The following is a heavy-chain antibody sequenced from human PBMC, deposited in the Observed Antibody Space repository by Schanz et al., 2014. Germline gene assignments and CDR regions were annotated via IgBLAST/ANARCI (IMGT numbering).Heavy chain of an antibody. Sequence: EVQLLESGGGLVQPGGSLRLSCAASGFTFSSYAMSWVRQAPGKGLEWVANIKQDGSEKYYVDAVKGRFTISRDNSKNTLYLQMNSLRAEDTAVYYCAKDPSHGGYDYYFDYWGQGALVTVSS. CDR1: GFTFSSYA. D-gene: IGHD5-12*01. CDR2: IKQDGSEK. V-gene: IGHV3-7*05. CDR3: AKDPSHGGYDYYFDY. J-gene: IGHJ4*02.